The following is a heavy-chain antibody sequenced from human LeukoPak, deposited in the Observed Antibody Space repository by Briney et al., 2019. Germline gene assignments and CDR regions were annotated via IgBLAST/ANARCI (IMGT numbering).Heavy chain of an antibody. V-gene: IGHV1-8*01. CDR1: GYTFTSYD. CDR2: MNPNSGNT. D-gene: IGHD3-10*01. J-gene: IGHJ6*03. CDR3: ARGAGILWFGEIRSYYMDV. Sequence: ASVKVSCKASGYTFTSYDINWVRQATGQGLEWMGWMNPNSGNTGYAQKFQGRVTMTRNTSISTAYMELSSLRSEDTAVYYCARGAGILWFGEIRSYYMDVWGKGTTVTISS.